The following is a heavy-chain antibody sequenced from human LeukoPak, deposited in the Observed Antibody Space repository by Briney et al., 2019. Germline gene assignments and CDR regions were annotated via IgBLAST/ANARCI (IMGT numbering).Heavy chain of an antibody. V-gene: IGHV1-46*01. D-gene: IGHD1-1*01. CDR3: ARGPHRYGNWFDP. J-gene: IGHJ5*02. CDR2: INPSGGTT. CDR1: GYTFTNYY. Sequence: ASVKVSCKASGYTFTNYYIHWVRQAPGQGLEWMGIINPSGGTTSYAQKFQGRVTLTRDTSTSTVYMEPSSLKSEDTAVYYCARGPHRYGNWFDPWGQGTLVTVSS.